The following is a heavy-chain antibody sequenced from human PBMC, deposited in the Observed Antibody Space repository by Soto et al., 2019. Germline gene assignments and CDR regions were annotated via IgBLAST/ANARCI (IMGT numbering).Heavy chain of an antibody. CDR3: ARDSSYGSGSYLLDY. Sequence: GGSLRLSCAASGFTFSSYGMHWVRQAPGKGLEWVAVIWYDGSNKYYADSVKGRFTISRDNSKNTLYLQMNSLRAEDTAVYYCARDSSYGSGSYLLDYWGQGTLVTVSS. CDR1: GFTFSSYG. V-gene: IGHV3-33*01. D-gene: IGHD3-10*01. J-gene: IGHJ4*02. CDR2: IWYDGSNK.